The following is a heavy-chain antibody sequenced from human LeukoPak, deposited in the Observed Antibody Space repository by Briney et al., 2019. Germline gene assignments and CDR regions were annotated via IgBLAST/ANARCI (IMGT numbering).Heavy chain of an antibody. CDR3: ARSSSRYCSGGSCYSGVLGYFDY. V-gene: IGHV3-48*01. CDR2: ISGSRRTI. Sequence: LTGGSLRLSCAASGFTFSSYNINWVRQAPGKGLEWVSYISGSRRTISYADSVKGRFTISRDNAKNSLYLQMNSLRAEDTAVYYCARSSSRYCSGGSCYSGVLGYFDYWGQGTLVTVSS. CDR1: GFTFSSYN. J-gene: IGHJ4*02. D-gene: IGHD2-15*01.